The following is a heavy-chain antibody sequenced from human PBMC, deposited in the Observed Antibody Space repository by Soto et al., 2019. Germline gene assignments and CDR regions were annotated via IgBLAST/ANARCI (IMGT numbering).Heavy chain of an antibody. V-gene: IGHV3-7*03. Sequence: EVHLVESGGGLVQPGGSLRLSCVASKFIFSDYRMSWVRQAPGKGLEWVANVKEDEGEKQYADSVKGRFTTSRDNGKNSLYLQLNSLRAEDTAVYYCARDRAGRWELPLIFGGQGTLVTVSS. CDR2: VKEDEGEK. J-gene: IGHJ4*02. CDR1: KFIFSDYR. CDR3: ARDRAGRWELPLIF. D-gene: IGHD6-13*01.